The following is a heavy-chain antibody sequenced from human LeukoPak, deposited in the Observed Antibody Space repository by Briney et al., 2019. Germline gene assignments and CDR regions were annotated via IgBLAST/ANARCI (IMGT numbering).Heavy chain of an antibody. CDR3: ARVRGYYGSNSPGENWFDP. D-gene: IGHD3-10*01. CDR1: GGSISSSSYY. CDR2: IYYSGST. Sequence: SETLSLTCTVSGGSISSSSYYWGWIRQPPGKGLEWIGSIYYSGSTYYNPSLKSRVTISVDTSKNQFSLKLSSVTAADTAVYYCARVRGYYGSNSPGENWFDPWGQGTLVTVSS. J-gene: IGHJ5*02. V-gene: IGHV4-39*07.